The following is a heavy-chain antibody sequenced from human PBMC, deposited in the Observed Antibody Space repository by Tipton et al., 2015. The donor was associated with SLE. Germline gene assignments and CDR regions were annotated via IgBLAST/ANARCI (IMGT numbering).Heavy chain of an antibody. CDR1: GFTFSSYG. V-gene: IGHV3-30*02. CDR3: AKVRVTMIVVVPDAFDI. CDR2: IRYDGSNK. D-gene: IGHD3-22*01. J-gene: IGHJ3*02. Sequence: QLVQSGGGVVQPGGSLRLSCAASGFTFSSYGMHWVRQAPGKGLEWVAFIRYDGSNKYYADSVKGRFTISRDNSKNTLYLQMNSLRAEDTAVYYCAKVRVTMIVVVPDAFDIWGQGTMVTVSS.